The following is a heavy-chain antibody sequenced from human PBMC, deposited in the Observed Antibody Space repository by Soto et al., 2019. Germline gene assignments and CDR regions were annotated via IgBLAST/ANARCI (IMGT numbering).Heavy chain of an antibody. CDR2: IYPGDSDT. CDR1: GYSFNMYW. V-gene: IGHV5-51*01. J-gene: IGHJ3*02. Sequence: GESLKISCKGSGYSFNMYWIAWVRQMPGQGLEWMGIIYPGDSDTTYSSSFQGQATISADKTISTVYLQLSSLKASDTAMYYCXRQQRYMATINNDAFDIWGQGTMVTVSS. D-gene: IGHD5-12*01. CDR3: XRQQRYMATINNDAFDI.